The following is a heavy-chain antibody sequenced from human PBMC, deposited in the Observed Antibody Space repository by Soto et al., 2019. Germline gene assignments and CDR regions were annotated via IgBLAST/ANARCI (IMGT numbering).Heavy chain of an antibody. Sequence: QVQLVESGGGVVQPGRSLRLSCAASGFTFSSYGMHWVRQAPGKGLEWVAVISYDGSNKYYADSVKGRFTISRDNSKNTLYLQMNSLRAEDTAVYYCAKSPHTIFGVVKAGGMDVWGQGTTVTVSS. CDR3: AKSPHTIFGVVKAGGMDV. CDR1: GFTFSSYG. D-gene: IGHD3-3*01. J-gene: IGHJ6*02. V-gene: IGHV3-30*18. CDR2: ISYDGSNK.